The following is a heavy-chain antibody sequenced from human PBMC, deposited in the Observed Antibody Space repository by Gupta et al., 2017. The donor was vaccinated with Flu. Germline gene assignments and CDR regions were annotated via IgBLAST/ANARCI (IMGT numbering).Heavy chain of an antibody. CDR1: GSSISSYY. D-gene: IGHD6-13*01. Sequence: QVQLQESGPGLVKPSETLSLTCTVSGSSISSYYWSWIRQPPGKGLEWIGYIYYSGSTNYNPSLKSRVTISVDTSKNQFSLKLSSVTAADTAVYYCARGEQQLVHGFDYWGQGTLVTVSS. J-gene: IGHJ4*02. CDR3: ARGEQQLVHGFDY. V-gene: IGHV4-59*01. CDR2: IYYSGST.